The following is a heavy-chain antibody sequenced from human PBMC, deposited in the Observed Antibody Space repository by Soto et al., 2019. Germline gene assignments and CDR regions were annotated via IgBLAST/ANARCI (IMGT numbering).Heavy chain of an antibody. Sequence: EVQLLESGGGLVQPGGSLRLSCAASGFSFSSYAMSWVRQAPGKGLGWVSAISGSGGSTYYADSVKGRFTISRDNSKNTLYLQMNSLRAEDTAVYYCAKVNGIFGEPYYYIDVWGKGTTVTVSS. CDR3: AKVNGIFGEPYYYIDV. CDR1: GFSFSSYA. D-gene: IGHD3-3*01. J-gene: IGHJ6*03. CDR2: ISGSGGST. V-gene: IGHV3-23*01.